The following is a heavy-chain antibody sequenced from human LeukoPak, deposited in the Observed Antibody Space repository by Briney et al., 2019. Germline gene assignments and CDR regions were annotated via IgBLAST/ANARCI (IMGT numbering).Heavy chain of an antibody. J-gene: IGHJ4*02. Sequence: SGTLSLTCAVSGGSISSSNWWSWVRQPPGKGLEWIGEIYHSGSTNYNPSLKSRVTISVDKSKNQFSLKLSSVTAADTAVYYCARAYCNSTSCYAGVDYWGQGTLVTVSS. CDR2: IYHSGST. V-gene: IGHV4-4*02. D-gene: IGHD2-2*01. CDR1: GGSISSSNW. CDR3: ARAYCNSTSCYAGVDY.